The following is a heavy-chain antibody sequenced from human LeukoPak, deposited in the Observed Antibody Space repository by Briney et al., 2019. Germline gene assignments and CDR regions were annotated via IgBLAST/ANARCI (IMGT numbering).Heavy chain of an antibody. CDR3: AIREQWLVHADAFDI. D-gene: IGHD6-19*01. CDR2: INPSGGST. V-gene: IGHV1-46*01. CDR1: GYTFTSYY. Sequence: GASVKVSCKASGYTFTSYYMHWVRQAPGQGLEWMGMINPSGGSTSYAQKFQGRVTMTRDTSTSTVYMELSSLRSEDTAVYYCAIREQWLVHADAFDIWGQGTMVTVSS. J-gene: IGHJ3*02.